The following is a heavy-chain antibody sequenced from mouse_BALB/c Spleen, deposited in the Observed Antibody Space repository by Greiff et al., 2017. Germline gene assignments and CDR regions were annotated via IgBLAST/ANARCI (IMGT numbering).Heavy chain of an antibody. Sequence: DVMLVESGGGLVQPGGSLKLSCAASGFTFSSYGMSWVRQTPDKRLELVATINSNGGSTYYPDSVKGRFTISRDNAKNTLYLQMSSLKSEDTAMYYCARRLVYGSSFAYWGQGTLVTVSA. D-gene: IGHD1-1*01. CDR1: GFTFSSYG. V-gene: IGHV5-6-3*01. CDR2: INSNGGST. CDR3: ARRLVYGSSFAY. J-gene: IGHJ3*01.